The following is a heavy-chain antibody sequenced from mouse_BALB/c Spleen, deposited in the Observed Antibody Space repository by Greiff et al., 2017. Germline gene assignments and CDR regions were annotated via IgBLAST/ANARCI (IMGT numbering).Heavy chain of an antibody. CDR3: ARVGGYGYYAMDY. CDR1: GFTFSSYA. CDR2: ISSGGST. Sequence: EVKVVESGGGLVKPGGSLKLSCAASGFTFSSYAMSWVRQTPEKRLEWVASISSGGSTYYPDSVKGRFTISRDNARNILYLQMSSLRSEDTAMYYCARVGGYGYYAMDYWGQGTSVTVSS. V-gene: IGHV5-6-5*01. J-gene: IGHJ4*01. D-gene: IGHD2-2*01.